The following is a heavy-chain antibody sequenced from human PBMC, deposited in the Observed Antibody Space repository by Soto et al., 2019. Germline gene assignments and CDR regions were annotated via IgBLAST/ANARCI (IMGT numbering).Heavy chain of an antibody. Sequence: GGSLRLSCAASGFTFSSYAMSWVRQAPGKGLEWVSAISGSGGSTYYADSVKGRFTISRDNSKNTLYLQMNSLRAEDTAVYYCAKDRLVPPNYYNYMDVWGKGTTVTVSS. CDR1: GFTFSSYA. CDR3: AKDRLVPPNYYNYMDV. CDR2: ISGSGGST. V-gene: IGHV3-23*01. J-gene: IGHJ6*03. D-gene: IGHD3-22*01.